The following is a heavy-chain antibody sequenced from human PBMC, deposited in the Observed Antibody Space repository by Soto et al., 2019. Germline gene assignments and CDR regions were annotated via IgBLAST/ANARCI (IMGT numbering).Heavy chain of an antibody. V-gene: IGHV4-59*01. CDR1: GGSISSYY. CDR2: IYYSGST. Sequence: SETLSLTCTVSGGSISSYYWSWIRQPPGKGLEWIGYIYYSGSTNYNPSLKSRVTISVDTSKNQFSLKLSSVTAADTAVYYCAGGSYYYDSSGYYQGGIYYYYYGMDDWGQGTTVTVSS. D-gene: IGHD3-22*01. CDR3: AGGSYYYDSSGYYQGGIYYYYYGMDD. J-gene: IGHJ6*02.